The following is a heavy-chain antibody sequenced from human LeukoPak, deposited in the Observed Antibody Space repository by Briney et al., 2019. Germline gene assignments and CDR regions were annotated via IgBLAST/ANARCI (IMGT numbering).Heavy chain of an antibody. V-gene: IGHV3-21*04. D-gene: IGHD2-8*02. Sequence: SGGSLRLSCAASGFTFSSYSMNWVRQAPGKGLEWVASISSSSSYIYYADSVKGRFTISRDKSKSTLSLQMNSLTAEDTAIYYCATYRQVLLPFESWGQGTLVTVSS. CDR1: GFTFSSYS. CDR2: ISSSSSYI. J-gene: IGHJ4*02. CDR3: ATYRQVLLPFES.